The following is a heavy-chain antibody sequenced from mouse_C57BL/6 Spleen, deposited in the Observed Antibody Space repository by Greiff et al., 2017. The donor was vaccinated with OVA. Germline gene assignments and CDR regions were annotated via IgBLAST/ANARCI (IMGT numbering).Heavy chain of an antibody. D-gene: IGHD2-3*01. CDR3: AREGPDGYFDY. Sequence: EVKVVESGGGLVKPGGSLKLSCAASGFTFSSYAMSWVRQTPETRLEWVATISDGGSYTYYPDNVKGRFTISRDNAKNNLYLQMSHLKSEDTAMYYCAREGPDGYFDYWGQGTTLTVSS. CDR1: GFTFSSYA. CDR2: ISDGGSYT. V-gene: IGHV5-4*01. J-gene: IGHJ2*01.